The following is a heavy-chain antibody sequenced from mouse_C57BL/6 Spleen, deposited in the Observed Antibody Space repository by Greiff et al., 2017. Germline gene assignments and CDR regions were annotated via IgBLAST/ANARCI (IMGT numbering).Heavy chain of an antibody. CDR1: GYTFTSYW. Sequence: QVQLPQPGAELVKPGASVKVSCKASGYTFTSYWMHWLKQRPGQSLEWIGRIPPSDSDTNYNQKFKGKATLTVDKSSSTAYMQLSSLTSEDSAVYYCAYLYYYAMGYWGQGTSVTVSS. J-gene: IGHJ4*01. CDR2: IPPSDSDT. D-gene: IGHD5-1*01. CDR3: AYLYYYAMGY. V-gene: IGHV1-74*01.